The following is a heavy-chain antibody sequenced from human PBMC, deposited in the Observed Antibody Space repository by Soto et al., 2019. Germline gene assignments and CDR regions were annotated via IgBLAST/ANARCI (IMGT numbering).Heavy chain of an antibody. D-gene: IGHD3-3*01. CDR1: GFTFSSYA. V-gene: IGHV3-23*01. Sequence: GGSLRLSCAASGFTFSSYAMSWVRQAPGTGLEWVSSISGNGDNTFYGDSVKGRITISRDNSKNTLYLQMNNLRAEDTAAYCARAPGTYDFPYYNDSWGQGTLVTVST. J-gene: IGHJ4*02. CDR3: ARAPGTYDFPYYNDS. CDR2: ISGNGDNT.